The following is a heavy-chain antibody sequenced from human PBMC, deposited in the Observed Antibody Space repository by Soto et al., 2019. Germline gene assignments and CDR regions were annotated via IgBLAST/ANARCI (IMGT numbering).Heavy chain of an antibody. V-gene: IGHV1-69*13. CDR2: IIPKFGTT. D-gene: IGHD4-17*01. CDR3: ARELDPYYGGNSLSLDY. CDR1: GGTFSTYG. Sequence: QVQLVQSGAEVKKPGSSVKVSCKASGGTFSTYGMNWVRLAPGQGLEWMGGIIPKFGTTNYAQKFQGRVTITADESTNTVYMELNYLRSEDTAVYFCARELDPYYGGNSLSLDYWGQGTLVTVSS. J-gene: IGHJ4*02.